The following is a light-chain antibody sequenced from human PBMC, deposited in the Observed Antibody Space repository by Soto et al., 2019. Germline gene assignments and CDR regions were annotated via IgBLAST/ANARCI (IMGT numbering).Light chain of an antibody. J-gene: IGLJ3*02. CDR2: EVS. CDR1: SSDVGGYDH. Sequence: QSALTQPPSASGSPGQSVTIYCTGTSSDVGGYDHVSWYQQHPGKAPKLMIYEVSKRPSGVPDRFSGSKSGNTASLTVSGLQAEDEADYYCSSYEATYNLRVFGGGTKVTVL. CDR3: SSYEATYNLRV. V-gene: IGLV2-8*01.